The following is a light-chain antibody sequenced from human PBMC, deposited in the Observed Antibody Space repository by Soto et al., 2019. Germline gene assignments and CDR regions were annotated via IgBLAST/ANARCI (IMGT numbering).Light chain of an antibody. J-gene: IGKJ5*01. CDR3: QQYDRSPFT. Sequence: EIVLTQSPGTLSLSPGERTTVSCMASQTVSSTYLAWSQQKPGQAPSLLIYSTFRRASGIPDRFSGSGSETDFTLTISGLEPEDFAVYYWQQYDRSPFTFGQGTRLEIK. V-gene: IGKV3-20*01. CDR2: STF. CDR1: QTVSSTY.